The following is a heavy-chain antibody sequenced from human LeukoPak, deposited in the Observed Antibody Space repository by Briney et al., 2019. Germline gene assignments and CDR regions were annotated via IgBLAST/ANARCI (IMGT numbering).Heavy chain of an antibody. D-gene: IGHD3-16*01. J-gene: IGHJ3*02. CDR2: IYHSGST. CDR1: GGSISSSNW. Sequence: SGTLSLTCAVSGGSISSSNWWRWVRQPPGKGLEWIGEIYHSGSTNYNPSLKSRVTISVDKSKNQFSLKLSSVTAADTAVYYCASTRGSSASRGFDIWGQGTMVTVSS. V-gene: IGHV4-4*02. CDR3: ASTRGSSASRGFDI.